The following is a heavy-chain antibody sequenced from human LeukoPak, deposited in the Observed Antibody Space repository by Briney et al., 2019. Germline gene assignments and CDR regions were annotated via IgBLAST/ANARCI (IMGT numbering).Heavy chain of an antibody. Sequence: PGGSLRLSCAASGFTFSTYAMSWVRQAPGKGLEWFSALSPSGGITYYEDSVKGRFTISRDNSKNTLSLHMNSLRAEDTAVYYCARDLDSSGYYHVADSWGQGALVTVSS. D-gene: IGHD3-22*01. CDR3: ARDLDSSGYYHVADS. V-gene: IGHV3-23*01. CDR2: LSPSGGIT. CDR1: GFTFSTYA. J-gene: IGHJ4*02.